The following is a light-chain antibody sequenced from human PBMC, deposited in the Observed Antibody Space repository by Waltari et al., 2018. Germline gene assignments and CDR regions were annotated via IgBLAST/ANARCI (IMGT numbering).Light chain of an antibody. J-gene: IGKJ1*01. Sequence: IQMTQSSSSLSASVGTKVTITCRASQGISSWLAWYQQKPGKAPKLLIYAASSLQSGVPSRFSGSGSGTDYTLTISSLQPEDFATYYCQQGYNTRTFGQGTKVEIK. CDR3: QQGYNTRT. V-gene: IGKV1-12*01. CDR1: QGISSW. CDR2: AAS.